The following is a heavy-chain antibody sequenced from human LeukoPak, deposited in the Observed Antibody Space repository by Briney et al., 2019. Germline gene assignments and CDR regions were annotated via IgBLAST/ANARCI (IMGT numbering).Heavy chain of an antibody. CDR3: ARGFWSGYYNSNWFDP. D-gene: IGHD3-3*01. CDR2: IYHSGST. CDR1: GGSVNSGGYY. V-gene: IGHV4-30-2*06. J-gene: IGHJ5*02. Sequence: SETLSLTCTISGGSVNSGGYYWSWIRQSPGKGLEWIGYIYHSGSTNYNPSLKSRVTISVDRFKNHFSLKLKSVTAADTAVYYCARGFWSGYYNSNWFDPWGQGTLVTVSS.